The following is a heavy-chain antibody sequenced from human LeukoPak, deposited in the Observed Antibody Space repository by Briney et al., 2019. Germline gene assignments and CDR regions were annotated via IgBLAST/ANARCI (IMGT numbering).Heavy chain of an antibody. CDR3: ARSYSGDYIYFDY. J-gene: IGHJ4*02. D-gene: IGHD4-17*01. V-gene: IGHV3-7*01. CDR2: INRDASEK. CDR1: GFTFSNYW. Sequence: GGSLRLSCGASGFTFSNYWMTWVRQAPGKGLEWVANINRDASEKYYADSVKGRFTISRDNAKNSLYLLMISVRAEDTAVYYCARSYSGDYIYFDYWGQGTLVTVSS.